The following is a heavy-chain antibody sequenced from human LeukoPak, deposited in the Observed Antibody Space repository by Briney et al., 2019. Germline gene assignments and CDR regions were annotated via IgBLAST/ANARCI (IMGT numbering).Heavy chain of an antibody. J-gene: IGHJ4*02. CDR1: GFTFSSYA. V-gene: IGHV3-23*01. CDR2: ISGSGGST. CDR3: AKDYYYDSSGYSFDY. Sequence: PGGSLRLSCAASGFTFSSYAMSWVRQAPGKGLGWVSAISGSGGSTYYADSVKGRFTISRDNSKNTLYLQMNSLRAEDTAVYYCAKDYYYDSSGYSFDYWGQGTLVTVSS. D-gene: IGHD3-22*01.